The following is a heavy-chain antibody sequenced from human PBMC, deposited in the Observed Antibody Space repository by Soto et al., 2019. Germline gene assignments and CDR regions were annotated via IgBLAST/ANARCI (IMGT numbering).Heavy chain of an antibody. CDR2: ISAYNGNT. V-gene: IGHV1-18*01. J-gene: IGHJ4*02. CDR1: CYTFTSYG. CDR3: ARDSGITGTPFDY. D-gene: IGHD1-20*01. Sequence: SVKVSCKASCYTFTSYGISLLRQAPGQGLEWMGWISAYNGNTNYAQKLQGRVTMTTDTSTSTAYMELRSLRSDDTAVYYCARDSGITGTPFDYWGQGTLVTVSS.